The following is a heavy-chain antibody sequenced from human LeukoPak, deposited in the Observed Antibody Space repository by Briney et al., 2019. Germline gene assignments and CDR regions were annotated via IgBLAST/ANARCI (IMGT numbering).Heavy chain of an antibody. CDR2: IYPDDSDT. J-gene: IGHJ3*02. D-gene: IGHD6-6*01. CDR1: GYSFTNYW. Sequence: GESLKISCKGSGYSFTNYWIDWVRQMPGKGLEWMGIIYPDDSDTRYSPSFQGQVTISADKSISTAYLQWSSLKSSDTAMYYCARLKRQPYSTSSSSAFDIWGQGALVTVSS. V-gene: IGHV5-51*01. CDR3: ARLKRQPYSTSSSSAFDI.